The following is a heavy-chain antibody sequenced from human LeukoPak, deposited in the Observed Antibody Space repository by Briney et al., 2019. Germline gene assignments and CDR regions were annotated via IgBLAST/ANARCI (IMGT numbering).Heavy chain of an antibody. D-gene: IGHD2-2*01. CDR2: IYHSGST. V-gene: IGHV4-38-2*02. J-gene: IGHJ4*02. CDR3: ARLRGYCSSTSCYAPDY. Sequence: SETLSLTCTVSGYSISSGYYWGWIRQPPGKGLEWIGSIYHSGSTYYNPSLKSRVTISVDTSKNQFSLKLSSVTAADTAVYYCARLRGYCSSTSCYAPDYWGQGTLVTVSS. CDR1: GYSISSGYY.